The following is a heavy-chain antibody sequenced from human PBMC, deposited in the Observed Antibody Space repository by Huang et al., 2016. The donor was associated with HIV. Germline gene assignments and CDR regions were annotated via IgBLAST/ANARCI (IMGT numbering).Heavy chain of an antibody. CDR2: VRGDSGFT. J-gene: IGHJ4*02. V-gene: IGHV1-18*01. D-gene: IGHD2-21*01. Sequence: QVQLVQSGPEVKKPGASVKVSCQASGYTFSIYGISWVRQAPGQGPEWMGGVRGDSGFTETAQKFQGRVTMTTDTSTSTAYMDLRSLTADDTAVYYCARVPSDLYSDYWGQGTLVTVSS. CDR3: ARVPSDLYSDY. CDR1: GYTFSIYG.